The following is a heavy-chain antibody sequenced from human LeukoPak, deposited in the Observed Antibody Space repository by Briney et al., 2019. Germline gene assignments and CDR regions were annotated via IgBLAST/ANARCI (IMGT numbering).Heavy chain of an antibody. CDR1: GYTFTSYY. J-gene: IGHJ4*02. CDR3: AREMDTAMVTPLGLDY. CDR2: ISPSGAST. Sequence: ASVKVSCKASGYTFTSYYVHWVRQAPGQGLEWMGIISPSGASTSYAQKFQGRVTMTRDMSTSTVYMELSSLISEDTAVYYCAREMDTAMVTPLGLDYWGQGTLVTVSS. V-gene: IGHV1-46*01. D-gene: IGHD5-18*01.